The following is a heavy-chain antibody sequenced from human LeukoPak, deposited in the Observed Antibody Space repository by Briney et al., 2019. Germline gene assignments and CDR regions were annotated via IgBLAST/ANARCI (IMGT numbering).Heavy chain of an antibody. V-gene: IGHV4-59*01. Sequence: SETLSLTCTVSGGSLSSYYWSWLRQPPGKGLEWIGYIYYSGSTNYNPSLKSRVTISVDTSKNQFSLKLSSVTAADTAVYYCARAPYYHNAFDIWGQGTMVTVSS. CDR2: IYYSGST. CDR1: GGSLSSYY. CDR3: ARAPYYHNAFDI. J-gene: IGHJ3*02. D-gene: IGHD2-21*01.